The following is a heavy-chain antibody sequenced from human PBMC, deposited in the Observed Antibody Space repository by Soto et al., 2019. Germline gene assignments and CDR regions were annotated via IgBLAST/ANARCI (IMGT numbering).Heavy chain of an antibody. D-gene: IGHD4-17*01. Sequence: ASVKVSCKASGYTFTSYDINWVRQATGQGLEWMGWMNPNSGNTGYAQKFQGRVTMTRNTSISTAYMELSSLRSEDTAVYYCARESTVTTNYGMDVWSQGTTVTVSS. CDR2: MNPNSGNT. V-gene: IGHV1-8*01. J-gene: IGHJ6*01. CDR3: ARESTVTTNYGMDV. CDR1: GYTFTSYD.